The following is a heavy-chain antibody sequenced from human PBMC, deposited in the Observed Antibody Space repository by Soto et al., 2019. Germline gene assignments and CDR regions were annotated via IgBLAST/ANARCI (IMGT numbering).Heavy chain of an antibody. J-gene: IGHJ5*02. CDR1: GGSISSSSYS. Sequence: SETLSLTCTVSGGSISSSSYSWSWIRQHPGKGLEWIAYVYFTWNTYYNPSLRSRVTISVDTSKKQFFLRLTSVTVADTAVYYCARLVYDRSGYPTWFDPWGQGTLVTVS. CDR3: ARLVYDRSGYPTWFDP. V-gene: IGHV4-31*03. D-gene: IGHD3-22*01. CDR2: VYFTWNT.